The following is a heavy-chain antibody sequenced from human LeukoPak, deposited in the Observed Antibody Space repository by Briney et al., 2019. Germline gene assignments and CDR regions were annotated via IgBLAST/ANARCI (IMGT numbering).Heavy chain of an antibody. CDR2: INAGKGNT. CDR1: GYTFTSYA. CDR3: AREPDSGYFDY. Sequence: SVKVSCKASGYTFTSYAMHWVRQAPGQRLEWMGWINAGKGNTKYSQKFQGRVTITRDTSASTAYMELSSLRSEDTAVYYCAREPDSGYFDYWGQGTLVTVSS. J-gene: IGHJ4*02. D-gene: IGHD1-26*01. V-gene: IGHV1-3*01.